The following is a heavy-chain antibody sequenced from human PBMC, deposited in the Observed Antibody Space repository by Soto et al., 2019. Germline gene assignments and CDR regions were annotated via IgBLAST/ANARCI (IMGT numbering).Heavy chain of an antibody. CDR3: ARDPGMLGYFDY. J-gene: IGHJ4*02. V-gene: IGHV4-4*07. D-gene: IGHD2-8*01. CDR2: IYTSGSA. CDR1: GDSISNYY. Sequence: QVQLQESGPGLVKPSETLYLTCTVSGDSISNYYWSWIRQSAGKGLEWIGRIYTSGSANYNPSLKSRVTMSVDRYKNQFTLKLNSVTAADTAVYYCARDPGMLGYFDYWGQETLVTVSS.